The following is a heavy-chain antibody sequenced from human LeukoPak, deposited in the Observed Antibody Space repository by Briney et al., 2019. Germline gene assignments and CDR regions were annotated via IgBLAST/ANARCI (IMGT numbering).Heavy chain of an antibody. CDR1: GGSFSGYY. D-gene: IGHD1-20*01. CDR3: ARIPNNWNGVTFYYMDV. V-gene: IGHV4-34*01. J-gene: IGHJ6*03. Sequence: SETLSLTCAVYGGSFSGYYWSWIRQPPGKGLEWIGEINHSGSTNYNPSLKSRVTISVDTSKNQFSLKLSSVTAADTAVYYCARIPNNWNGVTFYYMDVWGKGTTVTVSS. CDR2: INHSGST.